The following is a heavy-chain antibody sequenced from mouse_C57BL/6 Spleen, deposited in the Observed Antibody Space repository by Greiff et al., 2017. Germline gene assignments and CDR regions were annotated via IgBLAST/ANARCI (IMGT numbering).Heavy chain of an antibody. J-gene: IGHJ4*01. CDR1: GYTFTSYG. D-gene: IGHD2-5*01. CDR3: ARGGYSTYPYAMDY. CDR2: IDPRSGNT. Sequence: VQLQQSGAELARPGASVKLSCKASGYTFTSYGISWVKQRTVQGLEWIGEIDPRSGNTYYNEKFKGKATLTADKSSSTAYMELRSLTSEASAVYVGARGGYSTYPYAMDYWGQGTSVTVSS. V-gene: IGHV1-81*01.